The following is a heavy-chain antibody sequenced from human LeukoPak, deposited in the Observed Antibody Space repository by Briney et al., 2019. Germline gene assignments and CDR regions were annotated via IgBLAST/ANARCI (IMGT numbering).Heavy chain of an antibody. J-gene: IGHJ4*02. Sequence: PGGSLRLSCTPSGFTFSAYAMTWVRQAPGKGLEWVSSTASGVTTYYTGSVKGRFTISRDNSMNTLYLQMNSLRVEDTAIYYCARIWASATDSWGQGTLVTVSS. V-gene: IGHV3-23*01. CDR3: ARIWASATDS. CDR2: TASGVTT. D-gene: IGHD2-15*01. CDR1: GFTFSAYA.